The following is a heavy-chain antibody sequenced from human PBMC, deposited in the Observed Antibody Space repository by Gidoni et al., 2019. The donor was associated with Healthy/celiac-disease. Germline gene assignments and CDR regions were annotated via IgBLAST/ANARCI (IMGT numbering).Heavy chain of an antibody. J-gene: IGHJ6*02. V-gene: IGHV3-23*01. Sequence: EVPLLESGVGLVQTGGSLRLSCAASGFTFRSHAMSWVRQAPRKGLEWVSAISGSGGSTYYADSGKGRFTISRDNSKNTLYLQMNSLRAEDTAVYYCAKDLDFWSGYYYYGMDVWGQGTTVTVSS. D-gene: IGHD3-3*01. CDR3: AKDLDFWSGYYYYGMDV. CDR1: GFTFRSHA. CDR2: ISGSGGST.